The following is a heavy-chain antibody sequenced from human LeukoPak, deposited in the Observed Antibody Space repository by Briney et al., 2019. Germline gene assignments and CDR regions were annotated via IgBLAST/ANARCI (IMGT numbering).Heavy chain of an antibody. J-gene: IGHJ4*02. CDR3: AREANWAYYLDY. Sequence: GASVKVSFKASGYTFASYGITRVRQAPGQGLEWMGWISTYDGNTNYAQNLEGRVTMTTDTSTTTASMDVRSLRSDDTAVYYCAREANWAYYLDYWGQGTLVTVSS. D-gene: IGHD1-1*01. CDR1: GYTFASYG. CDR2: ISTYDGNT. V-gene: IGHV1-18*01.